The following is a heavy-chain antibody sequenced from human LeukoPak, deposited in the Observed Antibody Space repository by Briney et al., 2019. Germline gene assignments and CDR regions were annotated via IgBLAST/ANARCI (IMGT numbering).Heavy chain of an antibody. CDR1: GGSFSGYY. CDR2: INLTGST. D-gene: IGHD2-21*01. Sequence: SETLSLTCAVYGGSFSGYYWSWIRQPPGRGLEWIGEINLTGSTNYNPSLKSRVTISVDTSKNQFSLKLSSVTAADTAVYYCARDIVASVAPEDWYFDLWGRGTLVTVSS. V-gene: IGHV4-34*01. J-gene: IGHJ2*01. CDR3: ARDIVASVAPEDWYFDL.